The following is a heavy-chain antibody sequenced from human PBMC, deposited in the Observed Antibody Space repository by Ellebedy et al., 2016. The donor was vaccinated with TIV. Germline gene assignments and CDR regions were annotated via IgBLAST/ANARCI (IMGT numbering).Heavy chain of an antibody. V-gene: IGHV1-46*04. CDR3: ARSRSSGWLHTPDY. D-gene: IGHD6-19*01. CDR1: GYTFTSYF. J-gene: IGHJ4*02. CDR2: INPSTGST. Sequence: AASVKVSCKASGYTFTSYFIHWVRQAPGQGPEWMGIINPSTGSTTYAQKLQGRVTMTRDTSTSTVYMELSSLRSGDTAVYFCARSRSSGWLHTPDYWGQGTLVTVSS.